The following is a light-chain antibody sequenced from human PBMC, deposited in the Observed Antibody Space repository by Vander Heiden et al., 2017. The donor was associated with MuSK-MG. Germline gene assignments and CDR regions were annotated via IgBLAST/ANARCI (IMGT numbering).Light chain of an antibody. V-gene: IGKV4-1*01. CDR3: QQDDSTPLT. CDR2: GAS. J-gene: IGKJ4*01. CDR1: QSGLYSSNNRSY. Sequence: DILMTQSPHSLPVTLGERATLNCKASQSGLYSSNNRSYLAWYQQKPGQPPKLLIYGASTRESGVPDRFSGSGSGTDFTLTISSLQAEDVAVYYCQQDDSTPLTFGGGTKVEIK.